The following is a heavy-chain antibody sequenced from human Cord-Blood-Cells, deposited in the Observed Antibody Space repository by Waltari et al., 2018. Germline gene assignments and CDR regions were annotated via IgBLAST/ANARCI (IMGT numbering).Heavy chain of an antibody. CDR2: IYHSGST. CDR3: ARKGVLEGSGSYYNNWFDP. Sequence: QVQLQESGPGLVKPSETLSLTCAVSGYSISSGYYWGWIRQPPGKGLEWIGSIYHSGSTYYNPSLKSRVTISVDTSKNQFSLKLSSVTAADTAVYYCARKGVLEGSGSYYNNWFDPWGQGTLVTVSS. CDR1: GYSISSGYY. D-gene: IGHD3-10*01. V-gene: IGHV4-38-2*01. J-gene: IGHJ5*02.